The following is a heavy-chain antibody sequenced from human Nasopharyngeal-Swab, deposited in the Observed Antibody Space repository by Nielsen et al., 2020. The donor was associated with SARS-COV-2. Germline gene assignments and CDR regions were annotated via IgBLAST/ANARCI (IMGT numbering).Heavy chain of an antibody. Sequence: GGSLRLSCAASGFTFSSYSMNWVRQAPGKGLEWVSCISSGRTSIYYADSVKGRFTISRDNAKNSLYLQMNSLRAEDTAVYYCARAREKVGATNYWGQGTLVTVSS. CDR3: ARAREKVGATNY. D-gene: IGHD1-26*01. CDR1: GFTFSSYS. J-gene: IGHJ4*02. V-gene: IGHV3-21*04. CDR2: ISSGRTSI.